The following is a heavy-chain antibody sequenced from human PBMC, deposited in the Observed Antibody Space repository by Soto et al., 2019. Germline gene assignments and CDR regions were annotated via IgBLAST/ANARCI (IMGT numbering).Heavy chain of an antibody. Sequence: GGSLRLSCAASGFTFSSYAMSWVRQAPGKGLEWVSAISGSGGSTYYADSVKGRFTISRDNSKNTLYLQMNSLRAEDTAVYYCPKGPYYDFWSGSFDYWGQGTLVTVSS. V-gene: IGHV3-23*01. D-gene: IGHD3-3*01. CDR1: GFTFSSYA. CDR3: PKGPYYDFWSGSFDY. J-gene: IGHJ4*02. CDR2: ISGSGGST.